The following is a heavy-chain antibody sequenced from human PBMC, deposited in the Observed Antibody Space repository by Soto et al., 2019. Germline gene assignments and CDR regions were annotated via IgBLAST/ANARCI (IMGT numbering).Heavy chain of an antibody. J-gene: IGHJ6*02. CDR2: INYDGYS. D-gene: IGHD3-10*01. V-gene: IGHV4-59*08. CDR3: ARHGFGPLHGLVDV. CDR1: GGSITNYY. Sequence: QVQLQESGPGLVKPSETLSLTCTVSGGSITNYYCSWFRQPPGKGLEWIGYINYDGYSAYNLSLKRRVTLSMDASKTKFSLMLESVTATDTAVYYCARHGFGPLHGLVDVWSRGTTVIVSS.